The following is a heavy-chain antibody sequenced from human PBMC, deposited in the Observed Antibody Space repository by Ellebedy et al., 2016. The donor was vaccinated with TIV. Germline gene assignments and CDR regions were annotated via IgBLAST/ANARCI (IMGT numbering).Heavy chain of an antibody. D-gene: IGHD1-1*01. CDR3: ARPHNRGNLDAFHV. CDR1: GGSFSSSDYY. V-gene: IGHV4-39*01. J-gene: IGHJ3*01. CDR2: IYHSGGT. Sequence: SETLSLTXSVSGGSFSSSDYYWGWIRQPPGKGLEWIGSIYHSGGTYYNPSLKSRVIMSVDMPKSQFSLRLRSVTAADTAVYYCARPHNRGNLDAFHVWGHGTMVTVSS.